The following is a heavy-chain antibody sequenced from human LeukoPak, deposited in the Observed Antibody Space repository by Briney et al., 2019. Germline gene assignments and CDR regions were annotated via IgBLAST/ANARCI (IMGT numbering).Heavy chain of an antibody. D-gene: IGHD3-22*01. J-gene: IGHJ4*02. CDR2: IYPADSDT. CDR1: GYSFTNYW. Sequence: ESLKISCKGSGYSFTNYWIAWVRQMPGKGLEWMGIIYPADSDTRYSPSFQGQVTISADKSISTAYLQWSSLKASDTAMYYCARPRDSSGYYAYWGQGTLVTVSS. CDR3: ARPRDSSGYYAY. V-gene: IGHV5-51*01.